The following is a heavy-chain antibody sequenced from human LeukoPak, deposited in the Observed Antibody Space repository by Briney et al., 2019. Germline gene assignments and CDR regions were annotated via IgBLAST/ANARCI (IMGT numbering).Heavy chain of an antibody. J-gene: IGHJ4*02. V-gene: IGHV4-59*01. CDR2: IYHSGST. D-gene: IGHD2/OR15-2a*01. CDR1: GGSISTYY. Sequence: PSETLSLTCTVSGGSISTYYWNWIRQPPGKGLEWIGYIYHSGSTNYNPSLQSRVTISVDTSKNQFSLNLNSVTAADTAVYYCARVSRGNFDYWGQGTLVTVSS. CDR3: ARVSRGNFDY.